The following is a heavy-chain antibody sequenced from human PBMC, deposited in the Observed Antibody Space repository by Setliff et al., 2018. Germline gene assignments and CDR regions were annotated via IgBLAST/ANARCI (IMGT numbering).Heavy chain of an antibody. Sequence: PSETLSLTCAVYGESFSGHYWSWIRQPPGKGLEWIGEINHSGSTNYNPSLKSRVTISVDRPKNQFSLKLSSVTAADTGVYYCARDSALHSYHYDSSGYLDYWGQGALVTVSS. V-gene: IGHV4-34*01. J-gene: IGHJ4*02. CDR2: INHSGST. CDR1: GESFSGHY. CDR3: ARDSALHSYHYDSSGYLDY. D-gene: IGHD3-22*01.